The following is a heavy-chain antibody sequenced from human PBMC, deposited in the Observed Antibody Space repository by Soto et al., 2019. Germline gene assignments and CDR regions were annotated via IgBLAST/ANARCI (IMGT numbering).Heavy chain of an antibody. CDR2: IYYSGST. Sequence: SETLSLTCTVSGGSISSGGYYWSRIRQHPGKGLEWIGGIYYSGSTYYNPSLKSRVTISVDTSKNQFSLKLSSVTAADTAVYYCAGLNRFLEWFLFDYWGQGTLVTVSS. CDR1: GGSISSGGYY. J-gene: IGHJ4*02. CDR3: AGLNRFLEWFLFDY. V-gene: IGHV4-39*01. D-gene: IGHD3-3*01.